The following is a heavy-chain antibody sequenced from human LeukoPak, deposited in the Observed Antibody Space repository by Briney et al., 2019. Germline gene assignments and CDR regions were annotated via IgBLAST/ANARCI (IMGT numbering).Heavy chain of an antibody. V-gene: IGHV3-64*02. Sequence: GGSLRLSCSASGFTFSSYAMHWVRQAPGKGLEYVSAISSNGGSTYYADSVKGRFTISRDNSKNTVYLQMGSLRTEDMAVYYCARISRSHDYDYWGQGTLVTVSS. CDR3: ARISRSHDYDY. J-gene: IGHJ4*02. D-gene: IGHD6-6*01. CDR2: ISSNGGST. CDR1: GFTFSSYA.